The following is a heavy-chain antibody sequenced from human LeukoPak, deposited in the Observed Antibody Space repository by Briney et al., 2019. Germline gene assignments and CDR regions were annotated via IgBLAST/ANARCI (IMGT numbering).Heavy chain of an antibody. J-gene: IGHJ4*02. V-gene: IGHV5-51*01. D-gene: IGHD6-13*01. CDR3: ARPPAGSSWYFSY. CDR2: IYPGDSDT. Sequence: SGESLKISCKGSGYRFTNYWIGWVRQMPGKGLEWMGIIYPGDSDTRYSPSFEGQVTISADKSISTAYLQWSSLKASDTAMYYCARPPAGSSWYFSYWGQGTLVTVSS. CDR1: GYRFTNYW.